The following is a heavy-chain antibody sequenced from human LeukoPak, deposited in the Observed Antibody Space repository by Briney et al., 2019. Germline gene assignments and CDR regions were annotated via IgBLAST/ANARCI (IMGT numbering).Heavy chain of an antibody. CDR3: AKAPVTSCRGAYCYPFDS. J-gene: IGHJ4*02. Sequence: GGSLRLSCAASGFTFSNYAMSWVRQAPGKGLEWVSAISGSGDNTYYADSVKGRFTVSRDNSKNTLYVQMKSLRAEDTAVYYCAKAPVTSCRGAYCYPFDSWGQGTLVTVSS. CDR1: GFTFSNYA. CDR2: ISGSGDNT. V-gene: IGHV3-23*01. D-gene: IGHD2-21*01.